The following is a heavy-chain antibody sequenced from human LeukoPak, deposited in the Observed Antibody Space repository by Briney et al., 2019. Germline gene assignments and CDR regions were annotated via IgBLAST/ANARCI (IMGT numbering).Heavy chain of an antibody. CDR2: ISSSGSII. D-gene: IGHD2-2*01. CDR3: ARDRSKGDFDY. V-gene: IGHV3-48*01. Sequence: GGSLRLSCAAPGFTFSSYSMNWVRQAPGKGLEWVSYISSSGSIIYYADPVKGRFTISRDNAKNSLYLQMSSLRAEDTAVYYCARDRSKGDFDYWGQGTLVTVSS. CDR1: GFTFSSYS. J-gene: IGHJ4*02.